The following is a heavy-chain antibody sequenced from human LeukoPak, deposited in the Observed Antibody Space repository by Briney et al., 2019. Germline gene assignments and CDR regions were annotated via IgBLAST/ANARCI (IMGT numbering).Heavy chain of an antibody. Sequence: GGSLRLSCAASGFSVSSNYMSWVRQAPGKGLEWVSVLYSSGYSKYADSVKGRFSISRDNSKNTLYLQMNSLRAEDTAVYYCARDAPFVRAGFDHWGQGTLVTVSS. CDR2: LYSSGYS. V-gene: IGHV3-66*01. CDR3: ARDAPFVRAGFDH. CDR1: GFSVSSNY. J-gene: IGHJ4*02.